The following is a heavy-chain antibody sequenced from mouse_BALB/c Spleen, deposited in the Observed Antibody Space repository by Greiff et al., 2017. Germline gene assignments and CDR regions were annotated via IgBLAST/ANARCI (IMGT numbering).Heavy chain of an antibody. CDR2: IDPANGNT. CDR1: GFNIKDTY. CDR3: AHDCYFFV. J-gene: IGHJ1*01. D-gene: IGHD2-3*01. V-gene: IGHV14-3*02. Sequence: VQLQQSGAELVKPGASVKLSCTASGFNIKDTYMHWVKQRPEQGLEWIGRIDPANGNTKYDPKFQGKATITADTSSNTAYLQLSSLTSEDTAVYYCAHDCYFFVWGAGTTVTVSS.